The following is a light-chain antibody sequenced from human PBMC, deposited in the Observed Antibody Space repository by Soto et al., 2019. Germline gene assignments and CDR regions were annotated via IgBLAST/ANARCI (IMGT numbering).Light chain of an antibody. Sequence: EVVLTQSPATQSFSPGERATLSCRASQSVSSNLAWYQQKPGQAPSLLIYGAFTRATGIPARFSGTGSGTEFTLTISSLQSEDFALYYCQQYNDWPLTFGQGTKVDTK. CDR2: GAF. V-gene: IGKV3-15*01. CDR3: QQYNDWPLT. CDR1: QSVSSN. J-gene: IGKJ1*01.